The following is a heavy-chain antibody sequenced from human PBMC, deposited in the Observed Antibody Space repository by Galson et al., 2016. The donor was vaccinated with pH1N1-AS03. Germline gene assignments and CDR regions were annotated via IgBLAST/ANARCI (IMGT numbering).Heavy chain of an antibody. CDR1: GFTFDDYA. Sequence: SLRLSCAASGFTFDDYAMHWVRQAPGKGLEWVSLINWEGASTYYADSVQGRFTVSRDNSKNSLYLQMNSLRAEDTALYYCAKAGRYPESNGYYSLTSWGQGTLVTVSS. D-gene: IGHD3-22*01. V-gene: IGHV3-43D*03. CDR2: INWEGAST. J-gene: IGHJ5*02. CDR3: AKAGRYPESNGYYSLTS.